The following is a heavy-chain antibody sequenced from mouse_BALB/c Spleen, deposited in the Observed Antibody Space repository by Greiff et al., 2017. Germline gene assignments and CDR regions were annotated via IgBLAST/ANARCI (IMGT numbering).Heavy chain of an antibody. Sequence: VQLQQSGAELVKPGASVKLSCTASGFNIKDTYMHSVKQRPEQGLEWIGRIDPANGNTKYDPKFQGKATITADTSSNTAYLQLSSLTSEDTAVYYCAGDDDDFWFAYWGQGTLVTVSA. CDR3: AGDDDDFWFAY. CDR2: IDPANGNT. V-gene: IGHV14-3*02. CDR1: GFNIKDTY. J-gene: IGHJ3*01. D-gene: IGHD2-4*01.